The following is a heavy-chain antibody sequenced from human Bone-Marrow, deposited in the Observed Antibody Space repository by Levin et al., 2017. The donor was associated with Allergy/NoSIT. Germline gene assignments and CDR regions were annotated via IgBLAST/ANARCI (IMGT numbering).Heavy chain of an antibody. D-gene: IGHD3-9*01. J-gene: IGHJ3*02. CDR1: GGSISSSYY. V-gene: IGHV4-39*01. Sequence: GSLRLSCTVSGGSISSSYYWGWIRQPPGRGLEWIAYIYYSGTSYYNPSLGSRVTISVDTSKNQLSLKMSSVTAADTAVYYCAIHGPAYYNDWSDAFDIWGQGTMVTVSS. CDR3: AIHGPAYYNDWSDAFDI. CDR2: IYYSGTS.